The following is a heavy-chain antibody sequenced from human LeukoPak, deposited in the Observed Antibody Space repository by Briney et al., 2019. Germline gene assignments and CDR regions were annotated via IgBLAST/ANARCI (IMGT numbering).Heavy chain of an antibody. Sequence: PGGSLRLSCAASGFTFSSYWTSWVRQAPGKGLEWVANIKQDGSEKYYVDSVKGRFTISRDNAKNSLYLQTNSLRAEDTAVYYCARESTYYYDSSGSFDYWGQGTLVTVSS. CDR2: IKQDGSEK. J-gene: IGHJ4*02. CDR3: ARESTYYYDSSGSFDY. CDR1: GFTFSSYW. D-gene: IGHD3-22*01. V-gene: IGHV3-7*01.